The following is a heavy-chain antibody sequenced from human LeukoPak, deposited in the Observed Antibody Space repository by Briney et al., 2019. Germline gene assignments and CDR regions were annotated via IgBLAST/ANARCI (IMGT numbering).Heavy chain of an antibody. CDR3: ARVKGSSTFDY. V-gene: IGHV3-30-3*01. CDR1: GFTFSSYT. CDR2: ISYDGRNK. Sequence: PGGSLRLSCAASGFTFSSYTMHWVRQAPGKGLEWVAVISYDGRNKYYADSVKGRFTISRDNSKNTLYLQMNSLRAEDTAVYYCARVKGSSTFDYWGQGTLVTVSS. D-gene: IGHD2-2*01. J-gene: IGHJ4*02.